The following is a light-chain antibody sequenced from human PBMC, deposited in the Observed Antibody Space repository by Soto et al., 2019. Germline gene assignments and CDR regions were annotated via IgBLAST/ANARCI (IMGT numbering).Light chain of an antibody. CDR2: DAS. J-gene: IGKJ5*01. CDR1: QSVSSY. CDR3: QQRSNWPPIT. V-gene: IGKV3-11*01. Sequence: EIVLTQSPATLSLSPVETATLSCMASQSVSSYLAWYQQKPGQAPRLLIYDASNRATGIPARFSGSGSGTDFTLTISSLEPEDFAVYYCQQRSNWPPITFGQGTRLEIK.